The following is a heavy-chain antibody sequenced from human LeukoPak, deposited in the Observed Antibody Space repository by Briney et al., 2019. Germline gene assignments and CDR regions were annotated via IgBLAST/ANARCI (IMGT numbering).Heavy chain of an antibody. D-gene: IGHD1-26*01. V-gene: IGHV4-59*01. Sequence: NPSETLSLTCTVSGGSISSYYWSWIRQPPGKGLEWIGYIYYSGSTNYNPSLKSRVTISVDTSKNQFSLKLSSVTAADTAVYYCAGAGGGSYEVTDWFDPWGQGTLVTVSS. CDR3: AGAGGGSYEVTDWFDP. CDR1: GGSISSYY. J-gene: IGHJ5*02. CDR2: IYYSGST.